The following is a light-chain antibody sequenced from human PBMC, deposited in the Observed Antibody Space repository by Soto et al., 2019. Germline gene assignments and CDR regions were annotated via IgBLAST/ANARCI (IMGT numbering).Light chain of an antibody. CDR3: SSYTSDSTLV. J-gene: IGLJ1*01. Sequence: QSALTQPASVSGSPGQSITISCTGTSSDLGAYNYVSWYQQLLGKAPKLMIYEVSDRPSGVSSRFSGSKSDNTASLTISGLQTEDEADYYCSSYTSDSTLVFGTGTKVTVL. CDR2: EVS. CDR1: SSDLGAYNY. V-gene: IGLV2-14*01.